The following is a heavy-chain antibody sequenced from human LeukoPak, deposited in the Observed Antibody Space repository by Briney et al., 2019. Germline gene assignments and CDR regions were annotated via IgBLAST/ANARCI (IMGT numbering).Heavy chain of an antibody. Sequence: GASVKVSCKASGYTFSNYNINWVRQAPGQGLEWVGWISTYNDNTNYAQKFQGRVTMTTDTSTSTAYMELRSLRSDDTAVYYCARELWFGELLAGYYYGMDVWGQGTTVTVSS. CDR2: ISTYNDNT. J-gene: IGHJ6*02. CDR3: ARELWFGELLAGYYYGMDV. V-gene: IGHV1-18*01. D-gene: IGHD3-10*01. CDR1: GYTFSNYN.